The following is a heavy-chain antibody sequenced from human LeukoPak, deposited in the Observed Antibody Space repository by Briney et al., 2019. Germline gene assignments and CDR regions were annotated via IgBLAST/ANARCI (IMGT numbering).Heavy chain of an antibody. D-gene: IGHD3-10*01. J-gene: IGHJ4*02. CDR1: GFTFSSYA. CDR2: ISGSGGST. V-gene: IGHV3-23*01. Sequence: GGSLRLSCAASGFTFSSYAMSWVRQAPGKGLEWVSAISGSGGSTYYADSVKGRFTISRDNSKNTLYLQMNSLRAEDTAVYYCAKDPMVRGVFEYFDYWGQGTLVTVYS. CDR3: AKDPMVRGVFEYFDY.